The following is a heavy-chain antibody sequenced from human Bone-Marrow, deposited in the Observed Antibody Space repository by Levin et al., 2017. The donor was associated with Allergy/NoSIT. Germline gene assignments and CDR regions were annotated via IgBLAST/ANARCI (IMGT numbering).Heavy chain of an antibody. J-gene: IGHJ6*03. CDR1: GSSFTSYW. D-gene: IGHD6-6*01. CDR2: IDPSDSYT. Sequence: GGSLRLSCKGSGSSFTSYWISWVRQMPGKGLEWMGRIDPSDSYTNYSPSFQGHVTISADKSISTAYLQWSSLKASDTAMYYCARTIAARQIYYYYYYYMDVWGKGTTVTVSS. CDR3: ARTIAARQIYYYYYYYMDV. V-gene: IGHV5-10-1*01.